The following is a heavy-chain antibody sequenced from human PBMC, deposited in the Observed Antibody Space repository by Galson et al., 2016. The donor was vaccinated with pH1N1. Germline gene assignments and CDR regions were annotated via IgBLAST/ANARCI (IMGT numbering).Heavy chain of an antibody. CDR3: ARGLAVAGHFNFDP. CDR2: IYISGST. CDR1: GGSISSGSYY. D-gene: IGHD6-19*01. Sequence: TLSLTCTVSGGSISSGSYYWSWIRQPAGKGLEWIGYIYISGSTSYNPSLKSRVTMSVDTSKNTFSLKLTSVTAAATAVYYCARGLAVAGHFNFDPWGQGTLVTVSS. J-gene: IGHJ5*02. V-gene: IGHV4-61*09.